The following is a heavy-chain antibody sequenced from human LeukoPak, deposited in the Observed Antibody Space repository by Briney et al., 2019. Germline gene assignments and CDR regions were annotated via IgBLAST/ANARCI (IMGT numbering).Heavy chain of an antibody. CDR3: ARVLRRYYYYYMDV. Sequence: SETLSLTCAVYGGSFSGYYWSWIRQPPGKGLEWIGEINHSGSTNYNPSLKSRVTISVDTSKNQFSLKLSSVTAADTAVYYCARVLRRYYYYYMDVWGKGTTVTVSS. CDR1: GGSFSGYY. V-gene: IGHV4-34*01. CDR2: INHSGST. J-gene: IGHJ6*03.